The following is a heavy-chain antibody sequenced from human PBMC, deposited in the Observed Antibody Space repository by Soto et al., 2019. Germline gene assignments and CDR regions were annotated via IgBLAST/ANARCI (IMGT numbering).Heavy chain of an antibody. V-gene: IGHV3-74*01. CDR3: ARESQWAPDY. Sequence: GGSLRLSCAASGFSLRNYWMHWVRHAPGKGLVWVSRINSDGSSTSYADSGKGRFTISRDNAKNTLYLQMNSLRAEDTAVYYSARESQWAPDYWGRGTLVTVSS. CDR2: INSDGSST. J-gene: IGHJ4*02. CDR1: GFSLRNYW. D-gene: IGHD2-8*01.